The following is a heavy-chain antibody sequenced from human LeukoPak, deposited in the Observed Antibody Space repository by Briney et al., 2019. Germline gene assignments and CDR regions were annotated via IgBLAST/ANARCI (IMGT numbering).Heavy chain of an antibody. V-gene: IGHV1-69*01. CDR3: ARGWLAETMVVTPYNY. J-gene: IGHJ4*02. Sequence: SVTVSCMASGGTFSSYTITWVRQAPGQGLEWMGGIIPIFGTPNYAQKFQGRVTITADESTNTAYMELSSLRSEDTAVHYCARGWLAETMVVTPYNYWGQGTLVTVSS. CDR2: IIPIFGTP. D-gene: IGHD4-23*01. CDR1: GGTFSSYT.